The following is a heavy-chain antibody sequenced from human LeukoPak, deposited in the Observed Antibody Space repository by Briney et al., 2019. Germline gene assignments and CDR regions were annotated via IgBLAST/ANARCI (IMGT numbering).Heavy chain of an antibody. CDR3: ARASRPYYYDSSGYYSYFDY. D-gene: IGHD3-22*01. J-gene: IGHJ4*02. CDR1: GYTFTDNY. V-gene: IGHV1-69*13. Sequence: SVEVSCKASGYTFTDNYIHWVRQAPGQGLEWMGGIIPIFGTANYAQKFQGRVTITADESTSTAYMELSSLRSEDTAVYYCARASRPYYYDSSGYYSYFDYWGQGTLVTVSS. CDR2: IIPIFGTA.